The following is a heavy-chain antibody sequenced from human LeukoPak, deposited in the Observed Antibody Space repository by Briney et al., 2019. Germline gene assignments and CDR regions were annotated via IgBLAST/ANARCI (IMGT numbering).Heavy chain of an antibody. D-gene: IGHD3-22*01. V-gene: IGHV3-23*01. J-gene: IGHJ4*02. CDR2: ISGSGGST. CDR3: AKDTPRYYYDSSGYPGYIDY. CDR1: GFTFSSYA. Sequence: GGSLRLSCAASGFTFSSYAMSWVRQAPGKGLEWVSAISGSGGSTYYADSVKGRFTISRDNSKNTLYLQMNSLRAEDTAVYYCAKDTPRYYYDSSGYPGYIDYWGQGTLVTVSS.